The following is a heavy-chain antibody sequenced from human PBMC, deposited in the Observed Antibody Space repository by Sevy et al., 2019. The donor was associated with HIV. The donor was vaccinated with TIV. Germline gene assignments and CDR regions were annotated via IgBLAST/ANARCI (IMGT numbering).Heavy chain of an antibody. CDR3: TKGGVYNGYDGDYIDY. CDR2: ISWNSGDI. V-gene: IGHV3-9*01. Sequence: GGSLRLSCAASGFRFEDYAMFWVRRAPGKGLEWVSAISWNSGDIGYADSVKGRFTISRDDAKNSLFLQMNSLRDEDTALYYCTKGGVYNGYDGDYIDYWGQGTLVTVSS. CDR1: GFRFEDYA. J-gene: IGHJ4*02. D-gene: IGHD5-12*01.